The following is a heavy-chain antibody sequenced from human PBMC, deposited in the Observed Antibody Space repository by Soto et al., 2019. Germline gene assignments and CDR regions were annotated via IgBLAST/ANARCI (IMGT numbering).Heavy chain of an antibody. CDR1: GFTFSSYA. Sequence: LRLSCAAAGFTFSSYAMSWVRQAPGKGLEWVSAISGSGGSTYYADSVKGRFTISRDNSKNTLYLQMNSLRAEDTAVYYCAKSGALLWFGELLEGPWFDPWGQGTLVTVSS. V-gene: IGHV3-23*01. CDR3: AKSGALLWFGELLEGPWFDP. J-gene: IGHJ5*02. CDR2: ISGSGGST. D-gene: IGHD3-10*01.